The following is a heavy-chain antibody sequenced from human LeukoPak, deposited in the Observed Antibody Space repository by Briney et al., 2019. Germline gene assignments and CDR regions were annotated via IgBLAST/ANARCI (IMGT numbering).Heavy chain of an antibody. CDR1: GYSFTSYW. CDR3: ARVKKVVLDAFDI. Sequence: GESLKISCKGSGYSFTSYWIGWVRQMPGKGLEWMGIIHPGDSDTRYSPSFQGQVTISADKSISTAYLQWSSLKASDTAMYYCARVKKVVLDAFDIWGQGTMVTVSS. CDR2: IHPGDSDT. V-gene: IGHV5-51*01. D-gene: IGHD2-15*01. J-gene: IGHJ3*02.